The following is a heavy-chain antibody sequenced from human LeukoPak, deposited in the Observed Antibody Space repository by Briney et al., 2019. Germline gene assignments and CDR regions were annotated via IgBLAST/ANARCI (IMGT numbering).Heavy chain of an antibody. CDR2: INTSGTT. CDR3: ARGLSHVYDFNWFDP. D-gene: IGHD2/OR15-2a*01. Sequence: SETLSLTCTVSGGSISDYYLALIRQPPGKALEWIGRINTSGTTRYNPSLQSRVTLSMDSSNSQFSLHLTSVTAADTAVYYCARGLSHVYDFNWFDPWGQGILVTVSS. CDR1: GGSISDYY. J-gene: IGHJ5*02. V-gene: IGHV4-4*07.